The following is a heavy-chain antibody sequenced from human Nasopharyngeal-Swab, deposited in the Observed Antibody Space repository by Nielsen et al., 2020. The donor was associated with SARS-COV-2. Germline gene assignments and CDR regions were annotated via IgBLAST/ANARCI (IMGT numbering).Heavy chain of an antibody. CDR3: ARDGSMVRGVMMSDWFDP. Sequence: GGSLRLSCAASGFTFSSYAMHWVRQAPGKGLEWVAVISYDGSNKYYADSVKGRFTISRDNSKNTLYLQMNSLRAEDTAVYYCARDGSMVRGVMMSDWFDPGAREPWSPSPQ. D-gene: IGHD3-10*01. CDR1: GFTFSSYA. CDR2: ISYDGSNK. J-gene: IGHJ5*02. V-gene: IGHV3-30-3*01.